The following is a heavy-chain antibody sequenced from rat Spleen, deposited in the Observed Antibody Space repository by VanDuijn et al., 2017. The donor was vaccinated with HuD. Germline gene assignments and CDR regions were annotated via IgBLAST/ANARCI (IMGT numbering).Heavy chain of an antibody. V-gene: IGHV2-8*01. CDR2: VRYNGDT. CDR1: GFSLTAYS. J-gene: IGHJ3*01. CDR3: ARGRYTTDYYYPNWFAY. D-gene: IGHD1-6*01. Sequence: QVRVTESGPGLVQPSQTLSLTCTVSGFSLTAYSVFWVRQPSGKGLEWMGRVRYNGDTSYNSALKSRLSISRDTSKSQVFLKMNSLQTEDTGTYYCARGRYTTDYYYPNWFAYWGPGTLVTVSS.